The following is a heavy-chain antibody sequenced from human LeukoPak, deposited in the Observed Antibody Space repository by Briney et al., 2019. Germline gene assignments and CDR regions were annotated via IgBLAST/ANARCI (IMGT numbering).Heavy chain of an antibody. CDR3: ARDSGYKYGFDW. D-gene: IGHD5-18*01. CDR1: GDSISSYY. Sequence: SECLSLTCTVSGDSISSYYWSWIRQAPGKGLEWIGYIYYSGSTNYNPSLKSRVTMSVGTSKNQFSLKLNSVTAADTAVYYCARDSGYKYGFDWCGQGTRVTVSS. CDR2: IYYSGST. V-gene: IGHV4-59*01. J-gene: IGHJ4*02.